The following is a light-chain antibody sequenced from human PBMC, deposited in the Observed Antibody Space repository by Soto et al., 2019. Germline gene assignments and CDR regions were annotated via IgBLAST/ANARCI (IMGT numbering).Light chain of an antibody. CDR3: QQFNSYPLT. CDR2: DAS. Sequence: AIQLTQSPSSLSASVGDRVTITCRASQGISSALAWYQQKPGKAPKLLIYDASSLESGVTSRFSGSGSGTEFTLTISSLQPEDFATSYCQQFNSYPLTFGGGTKVEIK. CDR1: QGISSA. V-gene: IGKV1-13*02. J-gene: IGKJ4*01.